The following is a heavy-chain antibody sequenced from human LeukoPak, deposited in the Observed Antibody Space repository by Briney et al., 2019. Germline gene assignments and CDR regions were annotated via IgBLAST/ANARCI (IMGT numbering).Heavy chain of an antibody. D-gene: IGHD6-19*01. CDR2: INTNTGNP. J-gene: IGHJ5*02. V-gene: IGHV7-4-1*02. Sequence: ASVKVSCKASGYTFTSYGISWVRQAPGQGLEWMGWINTNTGNPTYAQGFTGRFVFSLDTSVSTAYLQISSLKAEDTAVYYCAREGSPRIAVAGTGHRWFDPWGQGTLVTVSS. CDR1: GYTFTSYG. CDR3: AREGSPRIAVAGTGHRWFDP.